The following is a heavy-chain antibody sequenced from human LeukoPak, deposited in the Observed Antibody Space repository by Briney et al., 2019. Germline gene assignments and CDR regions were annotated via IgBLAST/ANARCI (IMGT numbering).Heavy chain of an antibody. Sequence: KPGGSLRLSCAASGFTFGSYSMNWVRQAPGKGLEWVSSISSSSSYIYYADSVKGRFTISRDNAKNSLYLQMNSLRAEDTAVYYCARGPYMVRGVISPYFDYWGQGTLVTVSS. CDR1: GFTFGSYS. V-gene: IGHV3-21*01. J-gene: IGHJ4*02. CDR3: ARGPYMVRGVISPYFDY. D-gene: IGHD3-10*01. CDR2: ISSSSSYI.